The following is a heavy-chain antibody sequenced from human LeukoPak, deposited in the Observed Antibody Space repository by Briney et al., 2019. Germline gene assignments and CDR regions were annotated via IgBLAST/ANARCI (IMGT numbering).Heavy chain of an antibody. CDR3: AREYSSSSGRRAFDI. D-gene: IGHD6-6*01. V-gene: IGHV4-59*08. CDR1: GGSTSSYY. Sequence: SETLSLTCTVSGGSTSSYYWSWIRQPPGKGLEWIGYIYYSGSTNYNPSLKSRLTISIDTSENQFSLKLSSVTATDTAVYYCAREYSSSSGRRAFDIWGQGTMVTVSS. CDR2: IYYSGST. J-gene: IGHJ3*02.